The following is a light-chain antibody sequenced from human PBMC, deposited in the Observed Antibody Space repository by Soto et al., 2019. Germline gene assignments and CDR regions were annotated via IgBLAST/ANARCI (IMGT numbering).Light chain of an antibody. CDR3: SSYTSPSTYV. J-gene: IGLJ1*01. CDR2: DVT. CDR1: SSDVGGYNY. Sequence: QSVLTQPASVSGSPGQSITISCTGTSSDVGGYNYVSWYQQHPGKAPKLMIYDVTNRPSGISNRFSGSKTGNTASLTISGLQAEDEADYYCSSYTSPSTYVFVTGTKVTAL. V-gene: IGLV2-14*01.